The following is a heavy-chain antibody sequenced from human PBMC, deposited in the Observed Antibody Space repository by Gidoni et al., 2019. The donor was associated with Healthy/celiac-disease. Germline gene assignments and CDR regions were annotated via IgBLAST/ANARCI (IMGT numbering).Heavy chain of an antibody. CDR3: ARSHLESERATARWVY. V-gene: IGHV1-69*01. CDR2: IIPSFGTA. CDR1: GGTFSSYA. J-gene: IGHJ4*02. D-gene: IGHD4-4*01. Sequence: QVQPVQSGAEVKTPGSSVQVSCKASGGTFSSYAISWLRQAPGQGLEWMGGIIPSFGTANYAQKFQGRVTITADESTSTAYMELSSLRSEDTAVYYCARSHLESERATARWVYWGQGTLVTVSS.